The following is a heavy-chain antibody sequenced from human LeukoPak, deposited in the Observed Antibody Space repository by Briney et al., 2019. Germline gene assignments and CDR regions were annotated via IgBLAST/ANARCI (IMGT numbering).Heavy chain of an antibody. CDR1: GFTFSSYG. D-gene: IGHD2-2*01. CDR2: IRSHNSDT. V-gene: IGHV3-30*02. J-gene: IGHJ4*02. CDR3: ARKYTTSYYSIDQ. Sequence: GGSLRLSCATSGFTFSSYGMNWVRQAPGKGLEWLASIRSHNSDTYYADSVKGRFTISRDNSKQTVYLQMNSLKTEDTALYYCARKYTTSYYSIDQWGQGTLVTVSS.